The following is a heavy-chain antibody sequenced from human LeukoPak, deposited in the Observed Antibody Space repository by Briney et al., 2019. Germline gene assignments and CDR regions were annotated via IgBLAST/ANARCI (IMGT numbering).Heavy chain of an antibody. J-gene: IGHJ4*02. CDR1: GFSHSTNGMR. CDR3: ARTPRSTYYDY. CDR2: IDWDDNK. Sequence: ESGPALVKPTQTLTLTCTFSGFSHSTNGMRVSWIRQPPGKALEWLARIDWDDNKFYSTSLKTRLTISKDTARNQVVLTMTNMDPVDTAPYYCARTPRSTYYDYWGQGTLVTVSS. V-gene: IGHV2-70*04. D-gene: IGHD2-2*01.